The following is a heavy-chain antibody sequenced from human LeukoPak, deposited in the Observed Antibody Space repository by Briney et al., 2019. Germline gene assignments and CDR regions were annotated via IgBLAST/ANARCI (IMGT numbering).Heavy chain of an antibody. V-gene: IGHV1-2*02. CDR3: ARAAPENHDSSGYYGYFDY. CDR1: GYTFTGYY. J-gene: IGHJ4*02. D-gene: IGHD3-22*01. Sequence: ASVKVSCKASGYTFTGYYMHWVRQAPGQGLEWMGWINPNSGGTNYARKFQGRVTMTRDTSISTAYMELSRLRSDDTAVYYCARAAPENHDSSGYYGYFDYWGQGTLVTVSS. CDR2: INPNSGGT.